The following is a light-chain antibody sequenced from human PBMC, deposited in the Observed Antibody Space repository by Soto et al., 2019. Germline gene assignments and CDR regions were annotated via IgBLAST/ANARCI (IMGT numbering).Light chain of an antibody. CDR3: QQYNNWPPWT. CDR2: SAS. CDR1: QSVSSK. J-gene: IGKJ1*01. Sequence: EIVITQPPATLSLSAGLRATLSCRASQSVSSKLAWYQQRPGQAPRLLIYSASTRATGIPARFSGSGSGTEFTLTISSLQSEDFAVYYCQQYNNWPPWTFGQGPKVDI. V-gene: IGKV3-15*01.